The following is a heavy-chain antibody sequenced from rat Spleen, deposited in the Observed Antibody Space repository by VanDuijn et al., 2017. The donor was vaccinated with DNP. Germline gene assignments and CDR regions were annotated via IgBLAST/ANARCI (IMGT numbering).Heavy chain of an antibody. CDR3: TRHRTISPHYYDMDV. Sequence: EVQLVESGGGLVQPGRSLKLSCAASGFTFSDYAMAWVRQAPKKGLEWVATIIYDGSRTYYRDSVKGRFTISRDNAKSTLYLQMDSLRSEDTATYYCTRHRTISPHYYDMDVWGQGASVTVSS. V-gene: IGHV5-17*01. J-gene: IGHJ4*01. CDR1: GFTFSDYA. CDR2: IIYDGSRT. D-gene: IGHD3-8*01.